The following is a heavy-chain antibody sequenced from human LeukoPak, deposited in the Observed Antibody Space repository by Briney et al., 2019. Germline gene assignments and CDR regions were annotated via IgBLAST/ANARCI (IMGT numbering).Heavy chain of an antibody. V-gene: IGHV4-4*07. CDR3: AKDEERWELTQIDY. J-gene: IGHJ4*02. D-gene: IGHD1-26*01. Sequence: SETLSLTCTVSGGSISSYYWSWLRQPAGKGLEWIGRIYTSGSTNYNPSLKSRVTMSVDTSKNQFSLKLSSVTAADTALYYCAKDEERWELTQIDYWGQGTLVTVSS. CDR1: GGSISSYY. CDR2: IYTSGST.